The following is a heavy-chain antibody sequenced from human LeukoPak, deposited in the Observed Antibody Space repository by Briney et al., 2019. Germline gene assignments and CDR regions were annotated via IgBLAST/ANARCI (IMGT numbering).Heavy chain of an antibody. Sequence: GGSLRLSCAASGFTFSSFGMHWVRQAPGKGLEWVALIWFDGSNKYYADSVKGRFTISRDNAKNSMYLQMNSLRDEDTAVYYCARDKSAFCSGGTCYPDVWGQGTTVTVSS. CDR3: ARDKSAFCSGGTCYPDV. CDR2: IWFDGSNK. D-gene: IGHD2-15*01. V-gene: IGHV3-33*01. J-gene: IGHJ6*02. CDR1: GFTFSSFG.